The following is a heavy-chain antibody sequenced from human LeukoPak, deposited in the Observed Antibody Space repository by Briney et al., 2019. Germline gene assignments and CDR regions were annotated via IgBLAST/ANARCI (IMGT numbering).Heavy chain of an antibody. CDR2: INHSGST. V-gene: IGHV4-34*01. D-gene: IGHD3-10*01. CDR3: ASRTPTHRGMVRGVNDY. CDR1: GGSFSGYY. J-gene: IGHJ4*02. Sequence: SETLSLTCAVYGGSFSGYYWSWIRQPPGKGLEWIGEINHSGSTNYNPSLKSRVTISVDTSKNQFSLKLSSVTAADPAVYYCASRTPTHRGMVRGVNDYWGQGTLVTVSS.